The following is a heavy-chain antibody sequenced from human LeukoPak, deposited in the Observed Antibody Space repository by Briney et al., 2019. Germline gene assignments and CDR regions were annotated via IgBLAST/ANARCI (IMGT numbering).Heavy chain of an antibody. CDR2: IKSQTDGGTT. CDR3: TTDHTHYSSGRYEYYYYGMDV. D-gene: IGHD6-19*01. Sequence: GGSLRLSCAASGFTFSNAWVSWVRQAPGKGLEWVGRIKSQTDGGTTDYAAPVKGRFTISRDDSKNTLYLQMNSLKTEDTAVYYCTTDHTHYSSGRYEYYYYGMDVWGQGTTVTVSS. J-gene: IGHJ6*02. V-gene: IGHV3-15*01. CDR1: GFTFSNAW.